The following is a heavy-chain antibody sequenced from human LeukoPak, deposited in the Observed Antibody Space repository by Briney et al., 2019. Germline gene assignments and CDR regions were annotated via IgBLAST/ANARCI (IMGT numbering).Heavy chain of an antibody. Sequence: ETLSLTCAVSGGSISSSNWWCWVRQPPGKGLEWVANIKHGGSEKYYVDSVKGRFTVSRDDTKNSLHLQMDSLRVEDTAVYYCGRADYFDYWGQGTLVTVSS. CDR2: IKHGGSEK. J-gene: IGHJ4*02. CDR3: GRADYFDY. V-gene: IGHV3-7*04. CDR1: GGSISSSNW.